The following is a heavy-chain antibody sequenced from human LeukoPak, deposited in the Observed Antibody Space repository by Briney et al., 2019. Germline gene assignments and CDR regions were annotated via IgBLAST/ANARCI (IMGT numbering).Heavy chain of an antibody. D-gene: IGHD1-26*01. CDR3: VVY. J-gene: IGHJ4*02. CDR1: GFTFSTSW. V-gene: IGHV3-7*01. CDR2: INQDGSEK. Sequence: GGSLRLSCAASGFTFSTSWMNWVRQAPGKGLEWVANINQDGSEKYYVDSVKGRFSISRDNAKNSLYLQMNSLRAEDTAVYCGVVYWGQRILVTVSS.